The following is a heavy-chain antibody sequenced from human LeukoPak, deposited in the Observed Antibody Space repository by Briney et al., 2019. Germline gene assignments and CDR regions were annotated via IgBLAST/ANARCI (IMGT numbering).Heavy chain of an antibody. J-gene: IGHJ4*02. CDR1: GGSISSSSYY. CDR3: ASDCGGDCFFMGHY. CDR2: IYYSGST. D-gene: IGHD2-21*02. V-gene: IGHV4-39*01. Sequence: SETLSLTCTVSGGSISSSSYYWGWIRQPPGTGLEWIGSIYYSGSTYYNPSLKSRVTISVDTSKNQFSLKLSSVTAADTAVYYCASDCGGDCFFMGHYWGQGTLVTVSS.